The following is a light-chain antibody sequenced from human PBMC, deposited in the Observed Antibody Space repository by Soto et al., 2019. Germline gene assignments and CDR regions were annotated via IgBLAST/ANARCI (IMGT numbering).Light chain of an antibody. J-gene: IGLJ2*01. V-gene: IGLV6-57*03. CDR3: QCYDAITVV. Sequence: LTQPHSVSESPGKTVTISCTRSGGNIAGNFVHWYQQRPGSAPRLVIYEDKQRPSGVPDRFSGSIDSSSNSATLTISGLTTEDEADYFCQCYDAITVVFGGGTKLTVL. CDR2: EDK. CDR1: GGNIAGNF.